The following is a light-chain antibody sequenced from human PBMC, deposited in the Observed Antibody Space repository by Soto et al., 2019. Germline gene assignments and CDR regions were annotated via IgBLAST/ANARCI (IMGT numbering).Light chain of an antibody. J-gene: IGLJ2*01. Sequence: QSVLTQPPSASGTPGQRVTISCSGSSSNIGTNTVNWYQQVPGRAPKLLIHADHQRPSGVPDRFSASKSGASASLAISGLQSEDESAYYCAAWDDSLNAPVFGGGTKLT. CDR3: AAWDDSLNAPV. V-gene: IGLV1-44*01. CDR2: ADH. CDR1: SSNIGTNT.